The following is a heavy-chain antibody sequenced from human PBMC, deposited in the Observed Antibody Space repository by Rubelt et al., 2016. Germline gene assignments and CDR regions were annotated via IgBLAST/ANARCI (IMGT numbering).Heavy chain of an antibody. V-gene: IGHV4-34*09. CDR3: ATEIGGGSGWYHDN. Sequence: QVQLQESGPGLVKPLRTLSLTCAVYGGSFSGYYWSWIRQPPGKGLEWIGEINHSGSTNYNPSLKSRVTISVATSKNQFSLKLTSWTAADTSLYYCATEIGGGSGWYHDNWGLGTLVTVSS. D-gene: IGHD6-19*01. J-gene: IGHJ1*01. CDR2: INHSGST. CDR1: GGSFSGYY.